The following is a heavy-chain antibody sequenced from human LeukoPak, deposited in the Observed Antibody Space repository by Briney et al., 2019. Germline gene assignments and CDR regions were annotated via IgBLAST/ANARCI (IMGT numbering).Heavy chain of an antibody. D-gene: IGHD1-26*01. V-gene: IGHV3-23*01. J-gene: IGHJ4*02. CDR2: FSGHRHSS. Sequence: GGYLRSSGSASGFTFSNTGRSWVRQAPGRGLEWVSVFSGHRHSSYYEDYVKVRFSITRDNSKNTLYLQMNSLRAEDTAVYYCAKGGTDWGQGTLVTVSS. CDR3: AKGGTD. CDR1: GFTFSNTG.